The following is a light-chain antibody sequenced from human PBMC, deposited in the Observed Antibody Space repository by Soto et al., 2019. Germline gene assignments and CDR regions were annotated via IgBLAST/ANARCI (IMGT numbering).Light chain of an antibody. Sequence: DIQMPQPPSTLFGSVGDRVTITWRASQTISSWLAWYQQKPGKAPKLLIYKASTLKSGVPSRFSGSGSGTEFTLTISSLQPDDFATYYCQQYNSYSEAFGQGTKVDI. CDR1: QTISSW. CDR2: KAS. J-gene: IGKJ1*01. CDR3: QQYNSYSEA. V-gene: IGKV1-5*03.